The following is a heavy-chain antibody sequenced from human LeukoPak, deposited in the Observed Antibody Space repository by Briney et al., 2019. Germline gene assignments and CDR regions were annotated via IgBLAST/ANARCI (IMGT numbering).Heavy chain of an antibody. CDR3: ARTAIFSPFSFDY. CDR1: GYTFTGYY. D-gene: IGHD3-9*01. J-gene: IGHJ4*01. Sequence: ASVKVSCKSSGYTFTGYYMHWVRQAPGQGLEWMGWINPDSGGTNYAQKFQGRVTMTRDTSSSTAYMELSRLRSDDTAVYYCARTAIFSPFSFDYWGHGTLVTVSS. CDR2: INPDSGGT. V-gene: IGHV1-2*02.